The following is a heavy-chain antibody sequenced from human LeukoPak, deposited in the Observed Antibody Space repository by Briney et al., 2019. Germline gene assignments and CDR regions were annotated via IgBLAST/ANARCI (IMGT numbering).Heavy chain of an antibody. Sequence: GGSLRLSCAASGFTFSSYAMHWVRRAPGKGLEYVSAISSNGGSTYYANSVKGRFTISRDNSKNTLYLQMGSLRAEDMAVYYCARDMYSSSWYYFDYWGQGTLVIVSS. J-gene: IGHJ4*02. CDR2: ISSNGGST. V-gene: IGHV3-64*01. D-gene: IGHD6-13*01. CDR3: ARDMYSSSWYYFDY. CDR1: GFTFSSYA.